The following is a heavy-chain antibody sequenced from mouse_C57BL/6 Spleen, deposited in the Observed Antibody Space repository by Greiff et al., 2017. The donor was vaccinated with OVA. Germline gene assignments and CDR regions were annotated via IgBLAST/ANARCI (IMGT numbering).Heavy chain of an antibody. CDR3: AREGYYGSSYGYFDV. Sequence: VQLQQPGAELVKPGASVKLSCKASGYTFTSYWMQWVKQRPGQGLEWIGEIDPSDSYTNYNQKFKGKATLTVDTSSSTAYMQLSSLTSEDSAVYYCAREGYYGSSYGYFDVWGTGTTVTVSS. CDR2: IDPSDSYT. J-gene: IGHJ1*03. V-gene: IGHV1-50*01. CDR1: GYTFTSYW. D-gene: IGHD1-1*01.